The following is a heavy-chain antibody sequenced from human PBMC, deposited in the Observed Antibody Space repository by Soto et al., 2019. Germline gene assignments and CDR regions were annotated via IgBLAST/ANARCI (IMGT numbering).Heavy chain of an antibody. CDR3: GRDRRFGNGYHLVFDF. Sequence: QVQLVESGGGVVQPGRSLRLSCAGSGFSFSSYSMHWVRQAPGKGLEWVAVVSFDGSNKYYANAVKDRFTVSRDNSKNTMYVQMNSLKPDDTAVYYCGRDRRFGNGYHLVFDFWGQGTLVTVSS. J-gene: IGHJ4*02. D-gene: IGHD3-10*01. V-gene: IGHV3-30-3*01. CDR2: VSFDGSNK. CDR1: GFSFSSYS.